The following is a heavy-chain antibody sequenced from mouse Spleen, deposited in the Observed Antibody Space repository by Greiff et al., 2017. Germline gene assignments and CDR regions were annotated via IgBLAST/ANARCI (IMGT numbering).Heavy chain of an antibody. J-gene: IGHJ3*01. CDR2: ISYDGSN. CDR1: GYSITSGYY. CDR3: ARGDDGPFAY. Sequence: EVQRVESGPGLVKPSQSLSLTCSVTGYSITSGYYWNWIRQFPGNKLEWMGYISYDGSNNYNPSLKNRISITRDTSKNQFFLKLNSVTTEDTATYYCARGDDGPFAYWGQGTLVTVSA. V-gene: IGHV3-6*01. D-gene: IGHD2-3*01.